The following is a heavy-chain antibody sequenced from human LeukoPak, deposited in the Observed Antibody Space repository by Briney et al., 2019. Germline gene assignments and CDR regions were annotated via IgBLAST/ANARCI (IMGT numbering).Heavy chain of an antibody. CDR2: ISYDGSNK. J-gene: IGHJ4*02. V-gene: IGHV3-30-3*01. Sequence: GGSLRLSCAASGFTFSSYAMHWVRQAPGKGLEWVAVISYDGSNKYYADSVKGRFTISRDNSKNTLYLQMNSLRAEDTAVYYCAREGPLRLRSTGYFDYWGQGTLVTVSS. CDR3: AREGPLRLRSTGYFDY. CDR1: GFTFSSYA. D-gene: IGHD3-16*01.